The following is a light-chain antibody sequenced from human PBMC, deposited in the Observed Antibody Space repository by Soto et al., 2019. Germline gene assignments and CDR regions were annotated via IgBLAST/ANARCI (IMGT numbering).Light chain of an antibody. V-gene: IGKV1-27*01. CDR1: QDISNF. J-gene: IGKJ4*01. CDR3: QKHDNPPLT. CDR2: TSS. Sequence: DIQLTQSPSSLSASVGDRVTTTCRASQDISNFLSWYQQKPGKVPRLLIYTSSTLQSGVPSRFSGSGSGTDFILTISSLQPEDVATYFCQKHDNPPLTFGGGTKVEIK.